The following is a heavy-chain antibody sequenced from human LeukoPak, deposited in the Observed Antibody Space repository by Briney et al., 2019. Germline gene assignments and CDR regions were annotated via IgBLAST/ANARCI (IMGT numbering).Heavy chain of an antibody. J-gene: IGHJ4*02. CDR1: GFTFSSYS. D-gene: IGHD3-3*01. V-gene: IGHV3-21*04. CDR2: ISSSSSYI. CDR3: VKGARFLEWPLDY. Sequence: PGGSLRLSCAASGFTFSSYSMNWVRQAPGKGLEWVSSISSSSSYIYYADSVKGRLTISRDNSKNTLYLQMNSLRAEDTAVYYCVKGARFLEWPLDYWGQGTLVTVSS.